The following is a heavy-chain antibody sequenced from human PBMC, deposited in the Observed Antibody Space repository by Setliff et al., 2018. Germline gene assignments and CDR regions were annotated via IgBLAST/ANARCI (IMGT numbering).Heavy chain of an antibody. CDR3: ARLPNYVWGSPVDY. J-gene: IGHJ4*02. CDR1: GGSISDNGYF. V-gene: IGHV4-39*01. CDR2: IFYSGRT. Sequence: SETLSLTCTVPGGSISDNGYFWGLIRQPPGKGLEWIGSIFYSGRTFYNPSLKSRVTISVDTSKNQFSLTLSSVTAADTAVYYCARLPNYVWGSPVDYWGQGTLVTVSS. D-gene: IGHD3-16*01.